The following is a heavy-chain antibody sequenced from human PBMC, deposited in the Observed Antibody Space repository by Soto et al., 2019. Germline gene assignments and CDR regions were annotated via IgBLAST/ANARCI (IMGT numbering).Heavy chain of an antibody. V-gene: IGHV3-9*01. D-gene: IGHD6-6*01. J-gene: IGHJ5*02. Sequence: EVQLVESGGGLVQPGRSLRLSCAASGFSFDGYAMNWVRQPPGKGLECVSGISWNSGNIDYADSVKGRFTVSRVNAKNALYLQMSSMRAEETALYYCVKAPTYSNSQGSFDTGGQGTMVTASS. CDR3: VKAPTYSNSQGSFDT. CDR2: ISWNSGNI. CDR1: GFSFDGYA.